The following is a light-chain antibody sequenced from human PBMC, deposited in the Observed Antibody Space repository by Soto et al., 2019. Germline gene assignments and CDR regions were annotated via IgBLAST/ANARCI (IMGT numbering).Light chain of an antibody. CDR1: QSVTSGY. CDR3: QQYGSSPRT. J-gene: IGKJ1*01. V-gene: IGKV3-20*01. CDR2: RAS. Sequence: EIVLTQSPGTLSLSPGERATFSCRASQSVTSGYLAWYQQKPGQAPRLLIYRASTRATGIPDRFSGSGSGTDFTLTISRLEPEDFAMYYCQQYGSSPRTFGQGTKVDIK.